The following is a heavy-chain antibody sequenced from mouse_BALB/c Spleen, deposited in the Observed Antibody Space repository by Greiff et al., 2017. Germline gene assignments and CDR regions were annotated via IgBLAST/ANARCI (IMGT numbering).Heavy chain of an antibody. Sequence: EVKLMESGGGLVKPGGSLKLSCAASGFTFSSYAMSWVRQTPEKRLEWVASISSGGSTYYPDSVKGRFTISRDNARNILYLQMSSLRSEDTAMYYCARGDGNYVVWYFDVWGAGTTVTVSS. J-gene: IGHJ1*01. CDR1: GFTFSSYA. CDR2: ISSGGST. V-gene: IGHV5-6-5*01. D-gene: IGHD2-1*01. CDR3: ARGDGNYVVWYFDV.